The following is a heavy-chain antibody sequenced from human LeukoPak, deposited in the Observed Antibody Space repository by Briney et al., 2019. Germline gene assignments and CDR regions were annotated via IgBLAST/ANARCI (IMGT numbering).Heavy chain of an antibody. D-gene: IGHD1-7*01. CDR1: GFTFSNAW. CDR3: AKDRSWNYYFDY. V-gene: IGHV3-23*01. Sequence: PGGSLRLSCAASGFTFSNAWMNWVRQAPGKGLEWVSAISGSGGSTYYADSVKGRFTISRDNSKNTLYLQMNSLRAEDTAVYYCAKDRSWNYYFDYWGQGTLVTVSS. CDR2: ISGSGGST. J-gene: IGHJ4*02.